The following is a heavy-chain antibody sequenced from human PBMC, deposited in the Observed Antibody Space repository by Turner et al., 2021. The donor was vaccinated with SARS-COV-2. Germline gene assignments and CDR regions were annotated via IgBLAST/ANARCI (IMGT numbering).Heavy chain of an antibody. CDR2: ISWNSGNI. Sequence: EVQLVESGGGLVQPGRSLRHSCAASGITFDDYAMHWVRQAPGKGLEWVSGISWNSGNIGYADSVKGRFTISRDNAKNSLYLQMNSLRAEDTALYYCAKDILGNYYYYTMDVWGQGTTVTVSS. J-gene: IGHJ6*02. D-gene: IGHD7-27*01. CDR3: AKDILGNYYYYTMDV. CDR1: GITFDDYA. V-gene: IGHV3-9*01.